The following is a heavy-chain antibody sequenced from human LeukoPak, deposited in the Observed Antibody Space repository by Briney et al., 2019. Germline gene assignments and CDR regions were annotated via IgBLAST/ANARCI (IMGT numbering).Heavy chain of an antibody. J-gene: IGHJ4*02. V-gene: IGHV3-7*05. CDR3: ARDRDRHFDY. D-gene: IGHD2-15*01. Sequence: GGSLRLSCEVSGFTISDDWMSWVRQAPGKGLEWVAIIKQDGSEKYYVDSVRGRFTISRDNGQNSLYLQMSSLRAEDTAVYFCARDRDRHFDYWGQGTLVTVSS. CDR1: GFTISDDW. CDR2: IKQDGSEK.